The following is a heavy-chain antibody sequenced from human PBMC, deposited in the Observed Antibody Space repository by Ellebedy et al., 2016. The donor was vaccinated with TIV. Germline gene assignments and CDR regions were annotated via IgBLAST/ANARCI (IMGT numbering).Heavy chain of an antibody. V-gene: IGHV3-48*04. Sequence: GGSLRLSCATSGFTFSTYRMNWARQAPGKGLEWVSYISSSSTTTSYADSVKGRFTISRDNANNSLLLQMNSLRAEDTAVYYCARDMGMACYFDNWGQGTPVTVSS. D-gene: IGHD5-24*01. CDR1: GFTFSTYR. J-gene: IGHJ4*02. CDR3: ARDMGMACYFDN. CDR2: ISSSSTTT.